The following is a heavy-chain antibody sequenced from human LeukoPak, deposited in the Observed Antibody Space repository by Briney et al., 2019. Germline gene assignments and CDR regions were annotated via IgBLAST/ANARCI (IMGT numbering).Heavy chain of an antibody. CDR2: ISSGASTM. CDR1: GFMFSSFE. CDR3: ALLAVASDFDY. J-gene: IGHJ4*02. Sequence: EGSLRLSCAASGFMFSSFEMYWVRQAPGKGLEWVSYISSGASTMYYADSVKGRFTISRDNARNSLFLQMNSLRAEDTAVYYCALLAVASDFDYWGQGTLVTVSS. V-gene: IGHV3-48*03. D-gene: IGHD6-19*01.